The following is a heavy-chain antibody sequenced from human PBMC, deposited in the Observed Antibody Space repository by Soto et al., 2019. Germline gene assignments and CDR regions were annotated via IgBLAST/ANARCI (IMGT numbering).Heavy chain of an antibody. CDR2: IRSKAYGGTT. CDR3: TSEVATIGYFDYCARVPGTTRYWDS. CDR1: GFTFGDYA. J-gene: IGHJ5*01. D-gene: IGHD5-12*01. V-gene: IGHV3-49*03. Sequence: PGGSLRLSCTASGFTFGDYAMSWFRQAPGKGLEWVGFIRSKAYGGTTEYAASVKGRFTISRDDSKSIAYLQMNSLKTEDTAVYYCTSEVATIGYFDYCARVPGTTRYWDSWGQGALVTDSS.